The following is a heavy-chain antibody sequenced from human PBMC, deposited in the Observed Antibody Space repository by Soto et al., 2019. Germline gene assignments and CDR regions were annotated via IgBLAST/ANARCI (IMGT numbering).Heavy chain of an antibody. CDR2: IYYSGST. V-gene: IGHV4-59*01. CDR1: GGSISSYY. Sequence: ETLSLTCTVSGGSISSYYWSWIRQPPGKGLEWIGYIYYSGSTNYNPSLKSRVTISVDTSKNQFSLKLSSVTAADTAVYYCARVGYSGYEYYYYYMDVWGKGTSVTVSS. CDR3: ARVGYSGYEYYYYYMDV. D-gene: IGHD5-12*01. J-gene: IGHJ6*03.